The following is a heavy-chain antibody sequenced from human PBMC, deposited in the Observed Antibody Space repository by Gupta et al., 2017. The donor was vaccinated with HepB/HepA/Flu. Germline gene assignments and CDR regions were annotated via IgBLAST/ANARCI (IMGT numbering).Heavy chain of an antibody. CDR3: VRVDIS. J-gene: IGHJ5*02. V-gene: IGHV3-7*01. D-gene: IGHD2-2*03. CDR1: GSSFSDDW. Sequence: EVQLVESGGGVVQPGGSLRLSSAASGSSFSDDWMNWDRQSPGKGLEWVANKNPDGSLRKWLDSVKGRFTISRDNAKNLLYLTMNNLRDEDTAVYYCVRVDISWGQVTLVTVST. CDR2: KNPDGSLR.